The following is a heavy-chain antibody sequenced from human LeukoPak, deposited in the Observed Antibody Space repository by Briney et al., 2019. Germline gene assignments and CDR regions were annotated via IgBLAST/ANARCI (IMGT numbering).Heavy chain of an antibody. CDR2: INPNSGDR. Sequence: ASVKVSCKASGYTFTGNYMHWVRQAPGQGLEWVGWINPNSGDRSYAQTFQGRVTMTRDTSISTACMELSSLRSDDTAVYYCASGASSRTNAYRYWGQGTLVTVSS. D-gene: IGHD2-2*01. CDR1: GYTFTGNY. CDR3: ASGASSRTNAYRY. J-gene: IGHJ4*02. V-gene: IGHV1-2*02.